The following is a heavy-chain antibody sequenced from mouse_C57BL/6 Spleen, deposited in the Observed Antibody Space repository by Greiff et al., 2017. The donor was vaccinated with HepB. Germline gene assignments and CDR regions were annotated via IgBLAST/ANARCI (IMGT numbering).Heavy chain of an antibody. CDR1: GYTSTDYE. J-gene: IGHJ2*01. V-gene: IGHV1-15*01. Sequence: VQLQQSGAELVRPGASVTLSCKASGYTSTDYEMHWVKQTPVHGLEWIGAIDPETGGTAYNQKFKGKSILTADKSSSTAYMELRSLTSGDSAVLSWTRELLLGYWGQGTTLTVSS. D-gene: IGHD3-3*01. CDR2: IDPETGGT. CDR3: TRELLLGY.